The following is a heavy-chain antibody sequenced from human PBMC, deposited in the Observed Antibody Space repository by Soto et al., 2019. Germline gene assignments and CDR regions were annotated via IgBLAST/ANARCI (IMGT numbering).Heavy chain of an antibody. J-gene: IGHJ4*02. CDR3: ARVPYYYDSSGYRYYFDY. V-gene: IGHV4-31*03. CDR2: IYYSGST. CDR1: CGSISSGGYY. Sequence: SETLSLTCTVSCGSISSGGYYWSWIRQHPGKGLEWIGYIYYSGSTYYNPSLKSRVTISVDTSKNQFSLKLSSVTAADTAVYYCARVPYYYDSSGYRYYFDYWGQGTLVTVSS. D-gene: IGHD3-22*01.